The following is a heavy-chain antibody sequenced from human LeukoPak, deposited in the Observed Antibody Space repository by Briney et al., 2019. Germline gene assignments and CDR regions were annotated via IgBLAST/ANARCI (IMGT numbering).Heavy chain of an antibody. Sequence: GGGLRLSCVTASFTSKKYWVHWGRHTPREGAVWVLRIKSDGSSTNYADSVRGRFTISRDNSKNTLYLQMNSLRAEDTAVYYCAKPWGNKITMIVVNPPGDWGQGTLVTVSS. CDR3: AKPWGNKITMIVVNPPGD. V-gene: IGHV3-74*01. D-gene: IGHD3-22*01. CDR2: IKSDGSST. J-gene: IGHJ4*02. CDR1: SFTSKKYW.